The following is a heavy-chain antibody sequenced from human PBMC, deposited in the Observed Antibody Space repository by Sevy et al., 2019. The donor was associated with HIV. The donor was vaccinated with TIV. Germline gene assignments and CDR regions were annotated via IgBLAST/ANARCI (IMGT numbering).Heavy chain of an antibody. J-gene: IGHJ4*02. D-gene: IGHD2-8*01. CDR3: AKYGCTKPHDY. V-gene: IGHV3-23*01. Sequence: GGSLRLSCAASGFTFSKYSMSWVRQPPGKGLEWVSTLAFGGGEINYADSVKGRFTIPRDNSNSSVDLQMNNLRAEDPAVYYCAKYGCTKPHDYWGQGTLVTVSS. CDR1: GFTFSKYS. CDR2: LAFGGGEI.